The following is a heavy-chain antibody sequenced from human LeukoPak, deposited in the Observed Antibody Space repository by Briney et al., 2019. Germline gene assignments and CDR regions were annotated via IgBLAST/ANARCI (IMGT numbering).Heavy chain of an antibody. CDR2: IYYSGTT. CDR3: AKEVARRTGGFDP. V-gene: IGHV4-38-2*02. D-gene: IGHD3/OR15-3a*01. Sequence: SETLSLTCTVSAYSISNDYYWVWIRQPPGKGLEWIGSIYYSGTTYYNPSLKSRVTISVGTSKNQFSLKLSSVTAADTAVYYCAKEVARRTGGFDPWGQGTLVTVSS. J-gene: IGHJ5*02. CDR1: AYSISNDYY.